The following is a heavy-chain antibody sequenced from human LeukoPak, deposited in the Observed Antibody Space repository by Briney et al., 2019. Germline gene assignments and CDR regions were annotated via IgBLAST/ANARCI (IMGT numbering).Heavy chain of an antibody. CDR3: ARDQGYVFWSGPVPMDV. CDR2: ISSASGSI. V-gene: IGHV3-48*04. D-gene: IGHD3-3*01. J-gene: IGHJ6*03. Sequence: GGSLRLSCAASGFTFSSYSMNWVRQAPGKGLEWVSYISSASGSIYYADSVKGRFTISRDNAKNSLYLQMNSLRAEDTAVYYCARDQGYVFWSGPVPMDVWGKGTTVTVSS. CDR1: GFTFSSYS.